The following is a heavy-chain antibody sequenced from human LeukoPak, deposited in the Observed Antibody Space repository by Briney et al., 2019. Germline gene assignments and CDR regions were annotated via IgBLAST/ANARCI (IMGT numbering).Heavy chain of an antibody. J-gene: IGHJ2*01. V-gene: IGHV3-30*18. CDR2: TSYDGSRK. D-gene: IGHD2-21*02. Sequence: EGSLRLSCKASGFTFSSYDMHWVRQAPGKGLEWVAGTSYDGSRKYYADSVKGRFAISRDNSKNTLSLQMTSLRAEDTAVYYCAKIYEAYCRDDCYSRYLDLWGRGTLVTVSS. CDR1: GFTFSSYD. CDR3: AKIYEAYCRDDCYSRYLDL.